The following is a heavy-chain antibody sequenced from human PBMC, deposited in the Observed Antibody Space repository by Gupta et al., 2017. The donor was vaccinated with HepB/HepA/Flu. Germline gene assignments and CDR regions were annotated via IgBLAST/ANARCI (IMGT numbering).Heavy chain of an antibody. CDR3: AHWQSGYFEYNWFDH. D-gene: IGHD3-22*01. J-gene: IGHJ5*02. Sequence: QITLKESGPTLVKPTQTLTLTCTFSGFSLTTSGVGVGWIRQPPGKALEWLALNYWDDDKRYSPSLKSRLTITKDTSKNQVVLMMANMDPVDTATYYCAHWQSGYFEYNWFDHWCQGTLVTVSS. CDR1: GFSLTTSGVG. CDR2: NYWDDDK. V-gene: IGHV2-5*02.